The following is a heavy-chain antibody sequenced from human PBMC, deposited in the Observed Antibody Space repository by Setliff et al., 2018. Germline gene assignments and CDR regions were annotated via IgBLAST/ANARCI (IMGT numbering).Heavy chain of an antibody. J-gene: IGHJ4*02. CDR3: ARGGYSYGYGTPKTFDY. V-gene: IGHV3-11*04. Sequence: GGSLRLSCAASGFTFSDYYMNWIRQAPGKGLEWVSYISRGGSTIYYADSVKGRFTISRDNAKSSLYLQMNSLRAEDTAVYYCARGGYSYGYGTPKTFDYWGQGTLVTVSS. CDR2: ISRGGSTI. CDR1: GFTFSDYY. D-gene: IGHD5-18*01.